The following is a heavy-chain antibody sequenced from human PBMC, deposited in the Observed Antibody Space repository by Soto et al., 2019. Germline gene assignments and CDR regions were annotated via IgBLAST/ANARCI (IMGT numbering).Heavy chain of an antibody. CDR2: IYWNADK. CDR3: ARRPRYSNYFDY. D-gene: IGHD4-4*01. V-gene: IGHV2-5*01. J-gene: IGHJ4*02. Sequence: QITLKESGPTLVKPTQTLTLTCTFSGFSLSTDGVGVGWIRQPPGKALEWLALIYWNADKRYSPFLKSRLTIAKDTSKNQVVLTMTNVDPADTATYYCARRPRYSNYFDYWGQGTLVTVSS. CDR1: GFSLSTDGVG.